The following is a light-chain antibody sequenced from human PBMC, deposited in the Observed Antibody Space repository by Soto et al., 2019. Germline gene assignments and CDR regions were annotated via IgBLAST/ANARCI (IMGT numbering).Light chain of an antibody. Sequence: QSVLTQPPSVSAAPGQTVTIFCSGSSSNIGNNYVSWYQQLPGTAPKLLIHENNKRPSGIPDRFSGSRSGTSATLGITGLQTGDEADYYCGTWDSSLSTGVFGGGTKLTVL. CDR3: GTWDSSLSTGV. J-gene: IGLJ3*02. V-gene: IGLV1-51*02. CDR1: SSNIGNNY. CDR2: ENN.